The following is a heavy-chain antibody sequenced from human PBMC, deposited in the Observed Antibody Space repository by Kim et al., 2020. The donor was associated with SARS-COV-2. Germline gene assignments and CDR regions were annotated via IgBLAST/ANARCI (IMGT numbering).Heavy chain of an antibody. CDR3: AGVPFGGFSAYYF. V-gene: IGHV3-11*01. Sequence: GGSLRLSCAASGFTFSDYYMTWIRQAPGKGLEWVSYISSSGSYVNNADPVKGRFTISRDNAKNSLYLQMSRLRAEDTALYYCAGVPFGGFSAYYF. CDR1: GFTFSDYY. CDR2: ISSSGSYV. D-gene: IGHD3-10*01. J-gene: IGHJ4*01.